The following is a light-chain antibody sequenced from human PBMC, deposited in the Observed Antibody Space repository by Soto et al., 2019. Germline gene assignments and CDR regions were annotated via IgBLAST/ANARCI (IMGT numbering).Light chain of an antibody. CDR2: QDS. Sequence: SYELTQPPSVSVSPGQTASITCSGDKLGDKYACWYQQKPGQSPVLVIYQDSKRPSGIPERFSGSNSGNTATLTISWTQAMDEADYYCQSWDSSTYGLGTGTKVTVL. J-gene: IGLJ1*01. CDR3: QSWDSSTYG. V-gene: IGLV3-1*01. CDR1: KLGDKY.